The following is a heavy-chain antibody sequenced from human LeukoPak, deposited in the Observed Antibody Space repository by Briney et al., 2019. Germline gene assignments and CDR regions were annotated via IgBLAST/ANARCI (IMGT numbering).Heavy chain of an antibody. CDR1: GFTFSSYW. Sequence: GGSLRLSCAASGFTFSSYWMSWVRQAPGKGLEWVANINQDGSEKYYVDSVKGRFTISRDTAKNSLYLHINSLRAEDTAVYFCARPVMVTALFAPDSWGQGTLVTVSS. V-gene: IGHV3-7*01. CDR2: INQDGSEK. D-gene: IGHD2-21*02. CDR3: ARPVMVTALFAPDS. J-gene: IGHJ4*02.